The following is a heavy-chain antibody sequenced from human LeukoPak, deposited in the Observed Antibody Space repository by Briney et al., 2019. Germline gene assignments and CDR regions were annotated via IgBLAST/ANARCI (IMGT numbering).Heavy chain of an antibody. CDR1: GYTLTELS. CDR3: ATHAGIAVAGTDY. V-gene: IGHV1-24*01. D-gene: IGHD6-19*01. Sequence: EASVKVSCKVSGYTLTELSMHWVRRAPGKGLEWMGGFDPEDGETIYAQKFQGRVTMTEDTSTDTAYMELSSLRSEDTAVYYCATHAGIAVAGTDYWGQGTLVTVSS. J-gene: IGHJ4*02. CDR2: FDPEDGET.